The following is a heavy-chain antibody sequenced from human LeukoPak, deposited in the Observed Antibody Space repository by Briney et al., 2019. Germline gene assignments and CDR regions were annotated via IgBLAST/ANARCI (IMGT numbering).Heavy chain of an antibody. V-gene: IGHV4-59*01. CDR3: ARGASGYEYYYYYGMDV. CDR2: IYYSGST. J-gene: IGHJ6*02. CDR1: GGSISSYY. D-gene: IGHD5-12*01. Sequence: PSETLSLTCTVSGGSISSYYWSWIRQPPGKGLEWIGYIYYSGSTNYNPSLKSRVTISVDTSKNQFSLKLSSVTAADTAVYYCARGASGYEYYYYYGMDVWGQGTTVTVYS.